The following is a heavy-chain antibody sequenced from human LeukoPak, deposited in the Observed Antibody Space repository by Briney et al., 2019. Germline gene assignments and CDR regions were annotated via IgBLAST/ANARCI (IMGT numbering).Heavy chain of an antibody. CDR1: GFTFDDYA. CDR3: AKDLTSTLIYYMDV. J-gene: IGHJ6*03. CDR2: ISWNSGSI. D-gene: IGHD1-14*01. Sequence: GGSLRLSCAASGFTFDDYAMHWVRQAPGKGLEWVSGISWNSGSIGYADSVKGRFTISRDNAKNSLYLQMNSLRAEDTALYYCAKDLTSTLIYYMDVWGKGTTVTISS. V-gene: IGHV3-9*01.